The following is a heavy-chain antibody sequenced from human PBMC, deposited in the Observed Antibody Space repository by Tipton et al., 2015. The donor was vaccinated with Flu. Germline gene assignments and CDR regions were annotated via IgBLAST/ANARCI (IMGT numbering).Heavy chain of an antibody. CDR1: GGSISSSSHY. J-gene: IGHJ3*02. Sequence: TLSLTCTVSGGSISSSSHYRGWIRQPPGKGLEWIGSIYHSGSTYYNPSLKSRVTISVDTSKNQFSLKLGSVTAGDTAVYYCARRDCAGGICYSRVYDAFDIWGQGTLVTVSS. D-gene: IGHD2-8*02. CDR2: IYHSGST. V-gene: IGHV4-39*07. CDR3: ARRDCAGGICYSRVYDAFDI.